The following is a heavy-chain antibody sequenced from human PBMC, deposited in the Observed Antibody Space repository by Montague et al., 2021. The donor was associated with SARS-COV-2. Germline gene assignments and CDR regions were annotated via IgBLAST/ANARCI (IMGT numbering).Heavy chain of an antibody. CDR2: IYTSGST. CDR1: GGSISSGSYY. J-gene: IGHJ5*02. D-gene: IGHD2-15*01. CDR3: ARGCSGGSCYPNSFST. Sequence: TLSLTCTVSGGSISSGSYYWSWIRQPAGKGLEWTGRIYTSGSTNYNPSLKSRVTISVDTSKNQFSLKLSSVTAADTAVYYCARGCSGGSCYPNSFSTWGQGTLVTVSS. V-gene: IGHV4-61*02.